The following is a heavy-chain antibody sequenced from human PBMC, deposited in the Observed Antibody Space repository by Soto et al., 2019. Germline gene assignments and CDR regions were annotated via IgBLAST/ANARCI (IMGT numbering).Heavy chain of an antibody. Sequence: GGSLRLSCAASGFSFSSYAMHGVRQAPGKGLEWVAVISYDGSKKYYADSVKGRCTISRDNSKNTRYLQMNRLRAEDTAVYYCPTDQGPFGSCDYYFSGTHVWGPGTTVAASS. D-gene: IGHD2-2*01. J-gene: IGHJ6*02. V-gene: IGHV3-30-3*01. CDR1: GFSFSSYA. CDR2: ISYDGSKK. CDR3: PTDQGPFGSCDYYFSGTHV.